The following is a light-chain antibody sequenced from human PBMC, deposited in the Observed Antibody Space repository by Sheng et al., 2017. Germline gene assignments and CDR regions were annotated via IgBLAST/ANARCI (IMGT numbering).Light chain of an antibody. CDR1: QSISSS. J-gene: IGKJ1*01. Sequence: DIQMTQSPSTLSASVGDRVTITCRASQSISSSLAWYQQKPGKAPNLLIYKASSLKSGVPSRFSGSGSGTEFTLTISSLQRDDFATYYCQHYDSYSLTFGQGTKVEIK. V-gene: IGKV1-5*03. CDR3: QHYDSYSLT. CDR2: KAS.